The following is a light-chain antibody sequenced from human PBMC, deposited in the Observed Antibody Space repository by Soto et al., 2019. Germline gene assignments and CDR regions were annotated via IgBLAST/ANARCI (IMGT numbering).Light chain of an antibody. CDR2: DNT. V-gene: IGLV1-40*01. CDR1: SSNIGAGYD. CDR3: QSYDSILDGFGV. J-gene: IGLJ3*02. Sequence: QSVLTQPPSVSGAPGQRVTISCTRSSSNIGAGYDVHWYQQLPGTAPKLLISDNTNRPSGVPDRFSASKSGTSASLAITGLQAEDEADYYCQSYDSILDGFGVFGGGTKLTVL.